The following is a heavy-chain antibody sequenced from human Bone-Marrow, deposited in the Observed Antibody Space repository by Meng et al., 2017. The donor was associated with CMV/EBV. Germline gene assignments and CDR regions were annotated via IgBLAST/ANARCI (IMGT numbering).Heavy chain of an antibody. CDR3: ATIAAAGKGSDY. D-gene: IGHD6-13*01. V-gene: IGHV3-53*01. Sequence: GESLKISCAAAGFTFSGYTMNWVRQAPGKGLEWVSVIYSGGSTYYADSVKGRFTISRDNSKNTLYLQMNSLRAEDTAVYYCATIAAAGKGSDYWGQGTLVTVSS. J-gene: IGHJ4*02. CDR2: IYSGGST. CDR1: GFTFSGYT.